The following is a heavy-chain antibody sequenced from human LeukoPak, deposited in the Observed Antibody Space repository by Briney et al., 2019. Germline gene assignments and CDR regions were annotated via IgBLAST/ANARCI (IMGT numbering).Heavy chain of an antibody. J-gene: IGHJ4*02. CDR3: ARAYYDYVWGSYRIHLDY. CDR2: ISSSSSYI. D-gene: IGHD3-16*02. V-gene: IGHV3-21*01. Sequence: KTGGSLRLSCAASGFTFSSYSMNWVRQAPGKGLEWVSSISSSSSYIYYADSVKGRFTISRDNAKNSLYLQMNSLRAEDTAVYYCARAYYDYVWGSYRIHLDYWGQGTLVTVSS. CDR1: GFTFSSYS.